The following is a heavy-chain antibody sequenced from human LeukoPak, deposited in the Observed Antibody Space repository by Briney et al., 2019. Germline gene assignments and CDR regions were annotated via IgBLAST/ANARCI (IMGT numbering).Heavy chain of an antibody. Sequence: SETLSLTCAVYGGSFSSYYWSWIRQPAGKGLEWIGRIYTSGSTNYNPSLKSRVTMSVDTSKNQFSLKLSSVTAADTAVYYCAREEYYYDSSGYNIYAFDIWGQGTMVTVSS. D-gene: IGHD3-22*01. V-gene: IGHV4-4*07. J-gene: IGHJ3*02. CDR1: GGSFSSYY. CDR3: AREEYYYDSSGYNIYAFDI. CDR2: IYTSGST.